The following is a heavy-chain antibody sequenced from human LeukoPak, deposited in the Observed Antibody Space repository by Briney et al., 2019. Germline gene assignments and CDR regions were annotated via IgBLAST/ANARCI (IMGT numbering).Heavy chain of an antibody. Sequence: GGSLRLSCAASGFTFSSYSMNWVRQAPGKGLEWVSSISSSSSYIYYADSVKGRFTVSRDNAKNSLYLQMNSLRAEDTAVYYCAREPYDSSGLYYFDYWGQGTLVTVSS. CDR1: GFTFSSYS. CDR2: ISSSSSYI. D-gene: IGHD3-22*01. CDR3: AREPYDSSGLYYFDY. J-gene: IGHJ4*02. V-gene: IGHV3-21*01.